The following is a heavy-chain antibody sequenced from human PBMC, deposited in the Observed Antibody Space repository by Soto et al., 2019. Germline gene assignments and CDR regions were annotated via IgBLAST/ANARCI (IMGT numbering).Heavy chain of an antibody. D-gene: IGHD3-10*01. J-gene: IGHJ4*02. CDR1: GDTFSFYT. V-gene: IGHV1-69*02. CDR3: ATSYGSGYRAFDS. CDR2: INPILSMS. Sequence: SVKVSCKASGDTFSFYTINWVRQVPGLGLEWVGRINPILSMSNYAQKFQGRVTMTADKSTNTAYMELRSLRSEDTAMYFCATSYGSGYRAFDSWGQGALVTVSS.